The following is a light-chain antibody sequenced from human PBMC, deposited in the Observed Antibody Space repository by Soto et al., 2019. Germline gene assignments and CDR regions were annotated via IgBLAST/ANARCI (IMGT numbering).Light chain of an antibody. J-gene: IGKJ4*01. CDR3: QRYDSAPLT. CDR2: AAS. CDR1: QGISNF. Sequence: DMQRTRSPSSLSASVGDRVTITCRASQGISNFLAWYQQKPGKVPKLLIYAASTLQSGVPSRFSGSGSGTDFTLTISSLQPVDVATYYCQRYDSAPLTFGGGTKVDIK. V-gene: IGKV1-27*01.